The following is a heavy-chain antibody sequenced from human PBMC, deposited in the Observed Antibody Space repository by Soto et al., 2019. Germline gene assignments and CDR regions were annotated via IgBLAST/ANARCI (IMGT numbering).Heavy chain of an antibody. Sequence: PGESLKISCKGSGYTFTNYWIGWVRQMPGKGLEWMGIIYPGDSDTKYNPSFQGQVTISADKSITTTYLRWTSLQASDTAIYYCGASIIYNRIRVWGQGTPVAV. V-gene: IGHV5-51*01. J-gene: IGHJ6*02. CDR1: GYTFTNYW. CDR2: IYPGDSDT. CDR3: GASIIYNRIRV. D-gene: IGHD1-1*01.